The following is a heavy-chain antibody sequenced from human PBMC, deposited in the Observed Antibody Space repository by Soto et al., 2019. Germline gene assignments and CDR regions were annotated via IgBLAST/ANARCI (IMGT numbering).Heavy chain of an antibody. J-gene: IGHJ6*02. CDR2: IYYSGST. D-gene: IGHD3-10*01. Sequence: SGSLSLTCAVCRCSIRSSSCYWGLSGQPPGKGLEWLGSIYYSGSTYYNPSLKTRVVISVDTAKKQFSLKLSYVTAADTDVYYCARHYGLGGDYYYYYGMGVWGQGTTVS. CDR3: ARHYGLGGDYYYYYGMGV. CDR1: RCSIRSSSCY. V-gene: IGHV4-39*01.